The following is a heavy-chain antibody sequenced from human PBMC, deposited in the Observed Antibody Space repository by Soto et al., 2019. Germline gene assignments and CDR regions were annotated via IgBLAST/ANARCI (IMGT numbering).Heavy chain of an antibody. Sequence: ASVKVSCKASGYTFTSYGISWVRQAPGQGLEWMGWISAYNGNTNYAQKLQGRVTMTTDTSTSTAYMELRSLRSDGTAVYYCASSYQLRPSYYYYDGMDVWGQGTTVTVSS. V-gene: IGHV1-18*01. CDR1: GYTFTSYG. D-gene: IGHD2-2*01. CDR3: ASSYQLRPSYYYYDGMDV. J-gene: IGHJ6*02. CDR2: ISAYNGNT.